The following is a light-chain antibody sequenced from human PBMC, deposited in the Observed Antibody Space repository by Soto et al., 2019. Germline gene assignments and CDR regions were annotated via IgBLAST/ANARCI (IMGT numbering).Light chain of an antibody. CDR2: WAS. Sequence: DIVMTQSTVSLALSLDESATFNCKSSQNILHRAKNKNYLAWYQQKSGQPPKLLICWASLREPGVPDRFTGSGSGTDFTLTISSLQAEDVAVYYCQQYFTSPWTFGQGTKVDIK. CDR1: QNILHRAKNKNY. V-gene: IGKV4-1*01. CDR3: QQYFTSPWT. J-gene: IGKJ1*01.